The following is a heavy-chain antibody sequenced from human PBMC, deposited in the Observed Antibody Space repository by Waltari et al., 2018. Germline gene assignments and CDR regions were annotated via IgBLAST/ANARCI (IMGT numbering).Heavy chain of an antibody. D-gene: IGHD3-3*01. CDR3: ARHDSGAYYDFWSGSGPFDY. Sequence: QLQLQESGPGLVKPSETLSLTCTVSGGSISSSSYYWGWIRQPPGKGLEWIGSIYYSGSTYYNPSLKSRVTISVDTSKNQFSLKLSSVTAADTAVYYGARHDSGAYYDFWSGSGPFDYWGQGTLVTVSS. CDR2: IYYSGST. J-gene: IGHJ4*02. V-gene: IGHV4-39*01. CDR1: GGSISSSSYY.